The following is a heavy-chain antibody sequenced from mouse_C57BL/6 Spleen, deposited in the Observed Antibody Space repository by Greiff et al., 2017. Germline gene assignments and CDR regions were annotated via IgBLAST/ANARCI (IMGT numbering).Heavy chain of an antibody. J-gene: IGHJ4*01. CDR1: GFTFSDYY. CDR2: INYDGSST. Sequence: EVQLQESEGGLVQPGSSMKLSCTASGFTFSDYYMAWVRQVPEKGLEWVANINYDGSSTYYLDSLKSRFIISRDNAKNILYLQMSSLKSEDTATYYCARDHGCSYNYAMDYWGQGTSVTVSS. V-gene: IGHV5-16*01. D-gene: IGHD1-1*01. CDR3: ARDHGCSYNYAMDY.